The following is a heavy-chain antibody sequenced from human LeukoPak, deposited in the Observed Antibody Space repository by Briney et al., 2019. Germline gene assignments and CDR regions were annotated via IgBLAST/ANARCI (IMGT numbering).Heavy chain of an antibody. CDR1: GFSFNSYW. CDR2: INQDGSET. CDR3: AREGAAMAHY. V-gene: IGHV3-7*01. J-gene: IGHJ4*01. Sequence: GGSLRLSCVGSGFSFNSYWMSWVRQAPGKGLEWVANINQDGSETYHVDSVKGRFTISRDNARNSLYLQMNSLRSEDTAVYYCAREGAAMAHYWGHGTLVTVSS. D-gene: IGHD2-2*01.